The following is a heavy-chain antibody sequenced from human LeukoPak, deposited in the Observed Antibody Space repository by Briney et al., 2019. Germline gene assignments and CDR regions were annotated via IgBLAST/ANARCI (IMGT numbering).Heavy chain of an antibody. CDR1: GFNFDNFA. V-gene: IGHV3-23*01. J-gene: IGHJ5*02. Sequence: GGSLRLSCEASGFNFDNFAMSWVRQAPGAGLEWVSGISGGGETTYYADSSRGRFTISRNNSKNTLYLQMNSLRIEDTAVYYCVKDRGSGKFFVRCSFDPWGQGTLVTVSS. D-gene: IGHD1-14*01. CDR3: VKDRGSGKFFVRCSFDP. CDR2: ISGGGETT.